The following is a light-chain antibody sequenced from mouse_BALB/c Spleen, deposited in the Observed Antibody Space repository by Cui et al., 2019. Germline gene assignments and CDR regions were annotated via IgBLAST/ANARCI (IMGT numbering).Light chain of an antibody. V-gene: IGKV8-30*01. CDR1: QSLLYSSNQKNY. CDR2: WAS. Sequence: DIVMSQSSSSLAVSVGEKVTLSCKASQSLLYSSNQKNYLAWYQQKPWQSPKLLIYWASTRESGVPDRFTGSGSGTDFTLTISSVKAEELAVYYCQQYYSYPYTFGGGTKLEIK. J-gene: IGKJ2*01. CDR3: QQYYSYPYT.